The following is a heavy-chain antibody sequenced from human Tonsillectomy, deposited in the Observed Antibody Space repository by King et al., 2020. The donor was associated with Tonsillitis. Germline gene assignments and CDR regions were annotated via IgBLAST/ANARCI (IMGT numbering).Heavy chain of an antibody. CDR2: IKQDGGEK. CDR3: ARGTFRYRYNIGGMDV. J-gene: IGHJ6*02. V-gene: IGHV3-7*03. Sequence: VQLVESGGGLVQPGGSLRLSCAASGFTFSSYWMSWVHQAPGKGLEWVANIKQDGGEKYYVDSVKGRFTISRDNAKNSLYLQMNSLRAEDTAVYYCARGTFRYRYNIGGMDVWGQGTTVTVSS. CDR1: GFTFSSYW. D-gene: IGHD1-1*01.